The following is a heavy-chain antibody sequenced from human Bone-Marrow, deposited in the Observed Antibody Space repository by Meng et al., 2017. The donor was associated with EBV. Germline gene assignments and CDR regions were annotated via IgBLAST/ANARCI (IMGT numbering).Heavy chain of an antibody. V-gene: IGHV2-5*02. D-gene: IGHD6-13*01. CDR3: AHSLEAAAGVA. CDR2: IYWDDDK. J-gene: IGHJ5*02. Sequence: QLTLNESCPPLVKPTPNLTWTCTFAGFSPSTSGVGGGWIRQPPGKALEWLALIYWDDDKRYSPSLKSRLTITKDTSKNQVVLTMTNMDPVDTATYYCAHSLEAAAGVAWGQGTLVTVSS. CDR1: GFSPSTSGVG.